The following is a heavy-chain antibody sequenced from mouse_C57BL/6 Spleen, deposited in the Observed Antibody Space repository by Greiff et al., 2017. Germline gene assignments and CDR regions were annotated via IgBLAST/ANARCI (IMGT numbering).Heavy chain of an antibody. J-gene: IGHJ2*01. D-gene: IGHD2-5*01. Sequence: VQLQQSGPELVKPGASVKIPCKASGYTFTDYNMDWVKQSRGKSLEWIGDINPNHGGTIYNQKFKGKATLTVDKSSSTAYMELRSLTSEDTAVYYCAREHSNSYFDDWGQGTTLTVAS. CDR3: AREHSNSYFDD. CDR2: INPNHGGT. V-gene: IGHV1-18*01. CDR1: GYTFTDYN.